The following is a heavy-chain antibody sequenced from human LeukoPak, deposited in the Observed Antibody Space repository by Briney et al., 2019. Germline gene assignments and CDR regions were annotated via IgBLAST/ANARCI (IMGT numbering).Heavy chain of an antibody. CDR2: FDPEDGET. CDR3: ATLAAAGTLDAFDI. Sequence: ASVKVSCKVSGYTLTELSMHWVRQAPGKGLEWMGGFDPEDGETIYAQKFQGRVTMTEDTSTDTAYMELSSLRSEDTAVYYCATLAAAGTLDAFDIWGEGTMGTVSS. D-gene: IGHD6-13*01. V-gene: IGHV1-24*01. CDR1: GYTLTELS. J-gene: IGHJ3*02.